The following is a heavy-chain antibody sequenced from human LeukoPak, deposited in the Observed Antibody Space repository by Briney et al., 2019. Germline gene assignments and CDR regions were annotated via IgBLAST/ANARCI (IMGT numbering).Heavy chain of an antibody. CDR1: GFTFSSYA. CDR3: AKGFFDSSSYDY. V-gene: IGHV3-23*01. J-gene: IGHJ4*02. CDR2: ISGSGGST. D-gene: IGHD3-22*01. Sequence: GGSLRLSCAASGFTFSSYAMSWVRQAPGKGLEWVSAISGSGGSTYYAGSVKGRFTISRDNSKNTLYLQMNSLRAEDTAVYYCAKGFFDSSSYDYWGQGTLVTVSS.